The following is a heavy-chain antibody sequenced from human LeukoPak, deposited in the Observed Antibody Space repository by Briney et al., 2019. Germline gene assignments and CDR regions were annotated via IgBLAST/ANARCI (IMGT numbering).Heavy chain of an antibody. V-gene: IGHV6-1*01. Sequence: SQTLSLTCAISGDSVSSNSAAWNRIRQSPSRGLEWLGRTYYRSKWYNDYALSVKSRITINPDTSKNQFSLQLNSVTPEDTAVYYCARQIVVVPAAMVMGWFDPWGQGTLVTVSS. CDR3: ARQIVVVPAAMVMGWFDP. CDR1: GDSVSSNSAA. D-gene: IGHD2-2*01. J-gene: IGHJ5*02. CDR2: TYYRSKWYN.